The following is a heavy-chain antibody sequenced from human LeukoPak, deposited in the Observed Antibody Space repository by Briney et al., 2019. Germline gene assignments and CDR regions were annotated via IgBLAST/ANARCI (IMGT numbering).Heavy chain of an antibody. D-gene: IGHD5-24*01. CDR2: IYPGDSDT. CDR3: ARQVEMATQMGELDY. CDR1: GYSFTSYW. V-gene: IGHV5-51*01. Sequence: GESLKISCKGSGYSFTSYWIGWVRQMPGKGLEWMRIIYPGDSDTRYSPSFQGQVTISADKSISTAYLQWSSLKASDTAMYYCARQVEMATQMGELDYWGQGTLVTVSS. J-gene: IGHJ4*02.